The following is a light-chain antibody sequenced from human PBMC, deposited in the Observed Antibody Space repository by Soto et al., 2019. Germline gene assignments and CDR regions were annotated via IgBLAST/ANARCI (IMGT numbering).Light chain of an antibody. CDR3: QQYDNLPLT. Sequence: DIQMTQSPSSLSASVGDRVTITCQASQDIANYLNWYQQKAGRAPKFLVYDASNLETGVPSRFSGSGSGTDFTLTISSLQPEDIATYYCQQYDNLPLTFGGGTKVDNK. V-gene: IGKV1-33*01. CDR2: DAS. J-gene: IGKJ4*01. CDR1: QDIANY.